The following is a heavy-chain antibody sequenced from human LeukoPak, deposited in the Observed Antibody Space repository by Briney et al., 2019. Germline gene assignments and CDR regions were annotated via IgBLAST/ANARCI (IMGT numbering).Heavy chain of an antibody. V-gene: IGHV3-7*01. Sequence: GGSLTLSCAPSGFTFSSYWVSWVRQAPGKGLEWVANIKQGGSEKYYVASVKCRFTISRDNAKNPLYLQMNSLRAGDTAVYYCARGTVEYYDFWSGYKTKPPYFYYWGQGTLVTAS. CDR3: ARGTVEYYDFWSGYKTKPPYFYY. CDR1: GFTFSSYW. J-gene: IGHJ4*02. D-gene: IGHD3-3*01. CDR2: IKQGGSEK.